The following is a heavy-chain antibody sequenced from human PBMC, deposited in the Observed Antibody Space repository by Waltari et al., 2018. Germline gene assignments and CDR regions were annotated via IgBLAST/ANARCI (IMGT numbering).Heavy chain of an antibody. Sequence: QVQLQESGPGLVKPSETLSLTCTVSGGSISSHYWSCIRQPAGKGLEWIGRIYISGSTDFNPSLKSRVTMSVDTSKNQFSLKLSSVTAADTAVYYCARDLAGWKFDAFDIWGQGTMVTVSS. CDR2: IYISGST. J-gene: IGHJ3*02. CDR1: GGSISSHY. CDR3: ARDLAGWKFDAFDI. V-gene: IGHV4-4*07. D-gene: IGHD6-19*01.